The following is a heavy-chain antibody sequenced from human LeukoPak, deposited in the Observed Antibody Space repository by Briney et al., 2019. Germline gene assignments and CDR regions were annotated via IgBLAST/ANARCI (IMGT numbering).Heavy chain of an antibody. D-gene: IGHD1-26*01. V-gene: IGHV3-21*01. CDR2: ITSSSHAT. J-gene: IGHJ4*02. Sequence: GGSLRLSCAASGFTFSAFVVNWVRQAPGKGLEWLSSITSSSHATFYAPSVRGRFTISRDNPRSSLYLQMDGLRADDTAVYYCGVAASSTSDFDYWGQGTLVTVSS. CDR1: GFTFSAFV. CDR3: GVAASSTSDFDY.